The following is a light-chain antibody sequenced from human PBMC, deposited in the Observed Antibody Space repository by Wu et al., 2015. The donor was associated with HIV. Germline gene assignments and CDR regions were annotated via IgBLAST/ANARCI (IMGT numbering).Light chain of an antibody. Sequence: IQLTQSPSPLSASVGDRVTITCRASQGISSWLAWYQQKPGKAPKLLIYDVSTLQSGVPSRFSGSGSGTDFTLTISSLQPDDFATYYCQQLQIYPITFGQGTRLEIK. CDR3: QQLQIYPIT. CDR2: DVS. V-gene: IGKV1-9*01. CDR1: QGISSW. J-gene: IGKJ5*01.